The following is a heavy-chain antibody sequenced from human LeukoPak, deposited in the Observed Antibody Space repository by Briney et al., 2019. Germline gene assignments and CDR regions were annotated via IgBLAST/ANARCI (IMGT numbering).Heavy chain of an antibody. CDR1: GDSISSDY. J-gene: IGHJ1*01. V-gene: IGHV4-4*08. Sequence: PSETLSPTCTVSGDSISSDYWSWIRQPPGKGLEWIGYIYRFGNTDYNPSLMRRVTISLDTSKKQLSLNLTSVTAADTAVYYCAGRGQRYFRDWGQGTLVTVSS. CDR3: AGRGQRYFRD. CDR2: IYRFGNT.